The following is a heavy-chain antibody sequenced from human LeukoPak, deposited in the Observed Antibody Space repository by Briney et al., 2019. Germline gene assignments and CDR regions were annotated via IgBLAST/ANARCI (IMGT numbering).Heavy chain of an antibody. Sequence: SETLSLTCAVYGGSFSGYYWSWIRQPPEKGREWIGEINHSGSTNYNPSLKSRVTISVDTSKNHFSLRLSAVTAADTAVYYCASPAGYCSGGSCDANDYWGQGTLVTVPS. CDR2: INHSGST. J-gene: IGHJ4*02. V-gene: IGHV4-34*01. D-gene: IGHD2-15*01. CDR3: ASPAGYCSGGSCDANDY. CDR1: GGSFSGYY.